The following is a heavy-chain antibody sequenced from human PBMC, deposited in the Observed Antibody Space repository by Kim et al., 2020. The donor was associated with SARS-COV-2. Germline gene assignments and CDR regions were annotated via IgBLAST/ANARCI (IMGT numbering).Heavy chain of an antibody. V-gene: IGHV1-46*01. CDR2: INPTGGST. CDR3: ARDKTGVPATVYFDY. D-gene: IGHD2-15*01. Sequence: ASVKVSCKASGYTFTNYYMHWVRQAPGQGLEWMGIINPTGGSTSYAQNFQGRLTVTRHMSTSKVYMELSSLSSEDTAVYYCARDKTGVPATVYFDYWGQGTLVTVSS. CDR1: GYTFTNYY. J-gene: IGHJ4*02.